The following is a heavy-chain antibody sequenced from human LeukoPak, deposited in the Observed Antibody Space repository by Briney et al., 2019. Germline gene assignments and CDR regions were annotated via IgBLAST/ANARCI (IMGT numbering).Heavy chain of an antibody. J-gene: IGHJ4*02. CDR2: IWYDGSDK. D-gene: IGHD5-18*01. Sequence: GRSLRLSCAASGFTLSNYGMHWVRQAPGKGLEWVAVIWYDGSDKYYADSVKGRFTISRDNSKNTLYVQMNSLRVEDTAVYYCARGGYSKFDYWGQGTLVTVSS. CDR1: GFTLSNYG. CDR3: ARGGYSKFDY. V-gene: IGHV3-33*01.